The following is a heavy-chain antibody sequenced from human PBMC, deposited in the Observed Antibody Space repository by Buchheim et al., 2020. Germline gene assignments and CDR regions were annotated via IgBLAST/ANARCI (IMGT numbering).Heavy chain of an antibody. CDR3: AKDKNYFDY. CDR1: GFTFSSYG. J-gene: IGHJ4*02. V-gene: IGHV3-30*18. CDR2: ISYDGSNK. Sequence: QVQLVESRGGVVQPGRSLRLSCAASGFTFSSYGMHWVRQAPGKGLEWVAVISYDGSNKYYADSVKGRFTISRDNSKNTLYLQMNSLRAEDTAVYYCAKDKNYFDYWGQGTL.